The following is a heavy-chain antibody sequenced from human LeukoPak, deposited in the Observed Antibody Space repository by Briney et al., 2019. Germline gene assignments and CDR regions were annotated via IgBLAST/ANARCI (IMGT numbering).Heavy chain of an antibody. CDR1: GYSISSGHY. D-gene: IGHD6-19*01. CDR2: IFHSGST. Sequence: KTSETLSLTCAVSGYSISSGHYWGWIRQPPGKGLEWIGSIFHSGSTYYNPSLKSRLTISVDTSKNQFSLKLSSVTAADTAVYYCARHSSGWTPYFDYWGQGTLVTVSS. CDR3: ARHSSGWTPYFDY. V-gene: IGHV4-38-2*01. J-gene: IGHJ4*02.